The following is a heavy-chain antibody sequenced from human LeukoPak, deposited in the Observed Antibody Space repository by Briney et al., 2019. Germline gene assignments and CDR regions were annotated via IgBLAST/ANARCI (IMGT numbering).Heavy chain of an antibody. CDR3: ATNYGGGTGAFDM. V-gene: IGHV3-21*04. D-gene: IGHD4-23*01. CDR1: GFTFSNYS. Sequence: GGSLRLSCAASGFTFSNYSMNWVRQAPGKGLEWVSSISSNSKYIYYADSVKGRFTISRENSKNTLYLQMNSLRAEDTAVYYCATNYGGGTGAFDMWGRGTMVTVSS. J-gene: IGHJ3*02. CDR2: ISSNSKYI.